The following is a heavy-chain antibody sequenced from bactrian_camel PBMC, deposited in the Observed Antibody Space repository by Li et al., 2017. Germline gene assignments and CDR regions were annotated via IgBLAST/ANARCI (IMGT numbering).Heavy chain of an antibody. CDR1: GLPYSRYC. CDR2: IYTGAGSS. CDR3: AAQLNRQRCRLSWDFEYKY. V-gene: IGHV3S1*01. J-gene: IGHJ4*01. D-gene: IGHD5*01. Sequence: HVQLVESGGASVQAGGSLNLSCTASGLPYSRYCMGWFRQVPGREREAVAAIYTGAGSSYYADSVKGRFTVSRDDTRNTLYLIMVSLKPEDTAMYYCAAQLNRQRCRLSWDFEYKYWGQGTQVTVS.